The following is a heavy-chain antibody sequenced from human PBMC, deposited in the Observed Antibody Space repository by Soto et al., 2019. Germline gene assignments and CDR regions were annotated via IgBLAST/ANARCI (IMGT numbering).Heavy chain of an antibody. Sequence: QVQLVQSGPEVEKPGASVKVSCKTSGYTFTSYGISWVRQAPGQGLEWMGCISTDKGKTNYAQKFQGRVTMTTDTSTGTAYMELRSLTSDDTAVYYCATRSPAFDYWGQGTLVTVS. CDR3: ATRSPAFDY. V-gene: IGHV1-18*01. D-gene: IGHD3-16*01. CDR2: ISTDKGKT. J-gene: IGHJ4*02. CDR1: GYTFTSYG.